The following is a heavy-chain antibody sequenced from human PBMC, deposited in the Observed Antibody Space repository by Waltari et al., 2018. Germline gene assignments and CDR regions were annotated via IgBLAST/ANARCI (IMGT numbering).Heavy chain of an antibody. J-gene: IGHJ4*02. D-gene: IGHD3-10*01. CDR2: ISTSGST. V-gene: IGHV4-4*09. CDR1: GDSISSYY. CDR3: ARDYYYGSGSLDS. Sequence: QVQLQESGPGLVKASETLSLICSVSGDSISSYYWSWIRQPPGKGLEWIGYISTSGSTNSNPSLKSRVTISVDTSKNQFSLKLGSVTAADTALYYCARDYYYGSGSLDSWGQGALVTVSS.